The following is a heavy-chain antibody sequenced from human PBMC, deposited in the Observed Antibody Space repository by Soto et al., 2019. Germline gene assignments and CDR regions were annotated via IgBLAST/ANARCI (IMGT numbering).Heavy chain of an antibody. D-gene: IGHD3-22*01. CDR1: GFTFSSYG. Sequence: SLRLSCAASGFTFSSYGMHWVRQAPGKGLEWVAVISYDGSNKYYADSVKGRFTISRDNSKNTLYLQMNSLRAEDTAVYYCARGTGYYDSSGYDFFDYWGQGTLVTVSS. J-gene: IGHJ4*02. CDR3: ARGTGYYDSSGYDFFDY. V-gene: IGHV3-30*03. CDR2: ISYDGSNK.